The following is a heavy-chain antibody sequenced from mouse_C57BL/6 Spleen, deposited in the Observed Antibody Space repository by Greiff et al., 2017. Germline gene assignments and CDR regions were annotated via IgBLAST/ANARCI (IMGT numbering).Heavy chain of an antibody. D-gene: IGHD2-10*02. V-gene: IGHV14-1*01. Sequence: VQLQQSGAELVRPGASVKLSCTASGFNIKDYYMHWVKQRPEQGLEWIGRIDPEDGDTEYAPKFQGKATMTADTSSNTAYLQLSSLTSEDTAVYYCTTFYHGNPSPGYWGQGTTLTVSS. CDR3: TTFYHGNPSPGY. CDR1: GFNIKDYY. J-gene: IGHJ2*01. CDR2: IDPEDGDT.